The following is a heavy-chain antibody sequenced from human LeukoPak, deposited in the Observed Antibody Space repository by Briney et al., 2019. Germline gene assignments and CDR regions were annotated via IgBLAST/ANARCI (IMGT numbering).Heavy chain of an antibody. CDR2: SYTGGNT. V-gene: IGHV3-66*01. CDR1: GFTVSSNY. J-gene: IGHJ4*02. Sequence: GGSLTLSCAASGFTVSSNYMSWVRQAPGKGLEWVSVSYTGGNTHYADSVKGRFTLSRDNSKNTVYLQMNSLRVEDTAMYYCASISDLLYYFDSWGQGNLVTDSS. CDR3: ASISDLLYYFDS.